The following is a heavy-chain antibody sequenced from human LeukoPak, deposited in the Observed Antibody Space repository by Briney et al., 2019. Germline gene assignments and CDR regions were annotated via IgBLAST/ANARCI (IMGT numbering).Heavy chain of an antibody. Sequence: PGGSPRLSCAASGFSFSSYWMHWVRQAPGKGLVGVSRIKSDGKTNYADSVKGRFTISRDNAKNTVSLQMNSLRAEDTGVYYCARSPSEIGGYYPEYFRHWGQGTLVTVSS. D-gene: IGHD3-22*01. CDR3: ARSPSEIGGYYPEYFRH. CDR2: IKSDGKT. CDR1: GFSFSSYW. V-gene: IGHV3-74*01. J-gene: IGHJ1*01.